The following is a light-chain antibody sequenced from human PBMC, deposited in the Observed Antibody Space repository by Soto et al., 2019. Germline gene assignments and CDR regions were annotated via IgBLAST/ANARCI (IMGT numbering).Light chain of an antibody. V-gene: IGKV1-5*01. CDR1: QTISSW. CDR2: DAS. CDR3: QQYFTYSWT. J-gene: IGKJ1*01. Sequence: DIQMTQSPSTLSSSVGDRVTMTCLASQTISSWLAWYQQKPGKAPKLLIYDASSLESGVPSRFSGSGSGTEFTLTINSLQPDDFATYYCQQYFTYSWTFGQGTKVDI.